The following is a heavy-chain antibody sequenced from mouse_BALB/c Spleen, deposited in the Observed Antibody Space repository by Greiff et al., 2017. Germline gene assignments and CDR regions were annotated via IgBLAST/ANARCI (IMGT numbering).Heavy chain of an antibody. J-gene: IGHJ1*01. Sequence: EVQRVESGPDLVKPSQSLSLTCTVTGYSITSGYSWHWIRQFPGNQLEWMGYIHYSGSTNYNPSLKSRISITRDTSKNQFFLQLNSVTTEDTATYYCASDYYGSSYEDWYFDVWGAGTTVTVSS. V-gene: IGHV3-1*02. CDR2: IHYSGST. CDR1: GYSITSGYS. D-gene: IGHD1-1*01. CDR3: ASDYYGSSYEDWYFDV.